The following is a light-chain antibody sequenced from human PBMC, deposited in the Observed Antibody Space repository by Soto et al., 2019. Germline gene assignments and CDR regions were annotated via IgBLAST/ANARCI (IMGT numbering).Light chain of an antibody. CDR2: DPS. V-gene: IGKV1-39*01. CDR1: QSISAY. Sequence: DIQMTQSPSSLSASVGARITITCRASQSISAYLNWYQHKPGKAPKLLIFDPSTLQTGVPSRFSGSGSGTHFTLNISGLQPEDFATYYGQQTFSSPYTFAQGTKLEI. CDR3: QQTFSSPYT. J-gene: IGKJ2*01.